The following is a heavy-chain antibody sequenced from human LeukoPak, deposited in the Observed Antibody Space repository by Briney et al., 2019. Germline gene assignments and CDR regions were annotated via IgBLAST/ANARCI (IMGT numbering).Heavy chain of an antibody. J-gene: IGHJ1*01. V-gene: IGHV1-24*01. D-gene: IGHD5-12*01. Sequence: AAVKVSCKVSGYTLSEISMHWVGPAPGKGLEWMATFDIQNDEHMYAREFQGRVTMTEDTSTDMSDMEFISLRSEESAVYYCATDDMVAVGGYVGYALRDWGQGTPVTVSS. CDR1: GYTLSEIS. CDR3: ATDDMVAVGGYVGYALRD. CDR2: FDIQNDEH.